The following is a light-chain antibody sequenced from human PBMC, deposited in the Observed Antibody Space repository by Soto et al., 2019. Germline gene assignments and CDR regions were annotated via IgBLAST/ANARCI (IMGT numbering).Light chain of an antibody. J-gene: IGLJ3*02. CDR2: EGS. CDR3: CTYGGSGTLL. Sequence: QSALTQPASVSGSPGQSITISCTGTTRDVGRYNLVSWYQQLPAKAPKLMIYEGSERPSGVSDRFSGSQSGSTASLTISGLQAEDEAHYYCCTYGGSGTLLFGGGTKVTVL. V-gene: IGLV2-23*01. CDR1: TRDVGRYNL.